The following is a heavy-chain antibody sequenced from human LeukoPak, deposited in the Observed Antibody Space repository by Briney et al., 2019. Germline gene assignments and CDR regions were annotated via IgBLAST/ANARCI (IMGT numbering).Heavy chain of an antibody. Sequence: PGGSLRLSCAASGFAFNNYAMHWVRQAPGKGLEYVSAISSNGGSTYYANSVKGRFTISRDNSKNTLYLQMGSLRAEDMAVYYCARSESGRWLQLGYWGQGTLVTVSS. D-gene: IGHD5-24*01. J-gene: IGHJ4*02. V-gene: IGHV3-64*01. CDR2: ISSNGGST. CDR3: ARSESGRWLQLGY. CDR1: GFAFNNYA.